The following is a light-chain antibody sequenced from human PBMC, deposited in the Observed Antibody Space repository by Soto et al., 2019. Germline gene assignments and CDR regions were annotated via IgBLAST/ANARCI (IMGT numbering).Light chain of an antibody. V-gene: IGKV1-39*01. Sequence: DIQMTQSPSSVPASVGDRVNITCPASQTISSSLNWYQQKPGKAPKLLIYAASSLQSGVPSRFSGSGSGTDFTLTISSLQPEGFATYYCQHTYTMPLAFGGGTKVDIK. J-gene: IGKJ4*01. CDR2: AAS. CDR1: QTISSS. CDR3: QHTYTMPLA.